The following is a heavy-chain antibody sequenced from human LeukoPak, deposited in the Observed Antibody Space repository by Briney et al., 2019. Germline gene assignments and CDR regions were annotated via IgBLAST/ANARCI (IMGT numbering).Heavy chain of an antibody. D-gene: IGHD6-13*01. Sequence: GASVNVSCKASGYTFTSYGISWVRQAPGQGLEWMGWISAYNGNTNYAQKLQGRVTMTTDTSTSTAYMELRSLRSDDTAVYYCARDRTVAAAGMLAGMDVWGKGTTVTVSS. CDR2: ISAYNGNT. J-gene: IGHJ6*04. CDR3: ARDRTVAAAGMLAGMDV. CDR1: GYTFTSYG. V-gene: IGHV1-18*04.